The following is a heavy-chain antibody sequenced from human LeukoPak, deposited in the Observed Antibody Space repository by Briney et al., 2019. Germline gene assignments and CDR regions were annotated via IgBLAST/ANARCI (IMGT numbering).Heavy chain of an antibody. CDR3: ARAPLYGSGSYYSY. J-gene: IGHJ4*02. CDR2: ISAYNGNT. V-gene: IGHV1-18*04. CDR1: GHTFTSYG. D-gene: IGHD3-10*01. Sequence: GASVKVSCKASGHTFTSYGISWVRQAPGQGLEWMGWISAYNGNTNYAQKLQGRVTMTTDTSTSTAYMELRSLRSDDTAVYYCARAPLYGSGSYYSYWGQGTLVTVSS.